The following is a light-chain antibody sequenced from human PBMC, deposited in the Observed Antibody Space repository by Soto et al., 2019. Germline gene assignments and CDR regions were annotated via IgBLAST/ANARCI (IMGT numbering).Light chain of an antibody. J-gene: IGKJ4*01. CDR1: QSVSSY. CDR2: DAF. Sequence: EIVLTQSPATLYFSPGERATLSCRASQSVSSYLVWYQQNPGQAPRLLLFDAFNRDTGIPARFSGSGSGTDFTLTISSLEPEDFAVYFCQQRSSWPLTIGGGTQVDIK. V-gene: IGKV3-11*01. CDR3: QQRSSWPLT.